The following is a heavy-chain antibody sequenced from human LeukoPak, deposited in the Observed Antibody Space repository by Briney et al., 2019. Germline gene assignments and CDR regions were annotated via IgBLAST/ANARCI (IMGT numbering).Heavy chain of an antibody. CDR2: IIPILGIA. D-gene: IGHD1-20*01. CDR1: GGTFSSHA. J-gene: IGHJ5*02. Sequence: GASVKVSCKASGGTFSSHAISWVRQAPGQGLEWMGRIIPILGIANYAQKFQGRVTITADKSTSTAYMELSSLRSEDTAVYYCARDLSITGTRNWFDPWGQGTLVTVSS. CDR3: ARDLSITGTRNWFDP. V-gene: IGHV1-69*04.